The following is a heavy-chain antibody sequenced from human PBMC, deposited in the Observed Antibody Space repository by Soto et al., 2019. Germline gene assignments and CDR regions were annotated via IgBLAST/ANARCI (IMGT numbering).Heavy chain of an antibody. V-gene: IGHV3-21*01. CDR1: GFTFSSYS. CDR3: ARGFGL. D-gene: IGHD3-16*01. Sequence: EVQRVESGGGLVKPGGYLRLSCAASGFTFSSYSMNWVRQAPGKGLERVSSISSSRSYIDYADAVKGRFTISRYNAKNSLSLQRKSLRAEETAVYYCARGFGLWGEGTTVTVSS. J-gene: IGHJ6*04. CDR2: ISSSRSYI.